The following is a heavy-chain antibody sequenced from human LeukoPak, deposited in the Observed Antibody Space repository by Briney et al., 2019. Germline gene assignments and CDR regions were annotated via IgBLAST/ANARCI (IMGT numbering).Heavy chain of an antibody. D-gene: IGHD3-10*01. CDR3: ARRFFITMVRGGRTGWFDP. V-gene: IGHV4-38-2*02. CDR2: IYYSGST. CDR1: GYSISSGYY. J-gene: IGHJ5*02. Sequence: KPSETLSLTCTVSGYSISSGYYWGWIRQPPGKGLEWIGSIYYSGSTYYNPSLKSRVTISVDTSKNQFSLKLSSVTAADTAVYYCARRFFITMVRGGRTGWFDPWGQGTLVTVSS.